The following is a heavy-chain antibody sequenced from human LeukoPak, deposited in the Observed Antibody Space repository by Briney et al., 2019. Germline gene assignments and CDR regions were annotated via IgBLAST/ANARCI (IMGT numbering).Heavy chain of an antibody. J-gene: IGHJ4*02. Sequence: GASVKVSCKASGYTFPSYDINWVRQAPGQECEWMGWINPNSGNTDYAQNFQGRVTMSRNTTVSTAYMELSSLRSENTAVYYCARGPLPDTDYYESSGFPCDYGGERTLVTVSS. V-gene: IGHV1-8*01. D-gene: IGHD3-22*01. CDR3: ARGPLPDTDYYESSGFPCDY. CDR2: INPNSGNT. CDR1: GYTFPSYD.